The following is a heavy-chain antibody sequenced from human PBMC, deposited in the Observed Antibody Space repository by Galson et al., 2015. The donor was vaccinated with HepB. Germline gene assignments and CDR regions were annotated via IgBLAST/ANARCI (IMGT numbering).Heavy chain of an antibody. CDR2: ISWNSGRI. V-gene: IGHV3-9*01. J-gene: IGHJ6*03. Sequence: SLRLSCAASGFTFDDYVMHWIRQVPGKGLEWVSGISWNSGRIGYVDSVKGRFTISRDNGKNSLYLQMNSLRAEDTALYYCAKGSAASLSYYMDVLGRGTAVTVSS. CDR3: AKGSAASLSYYMDV. D-gene: IGHD2/OR15-2a*01. CDR1: GFTFDDYV.